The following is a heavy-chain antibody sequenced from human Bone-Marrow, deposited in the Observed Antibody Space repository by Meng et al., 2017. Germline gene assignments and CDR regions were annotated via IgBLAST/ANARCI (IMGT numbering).Heavy chain of an antibody. CDR3: TTVFGVVVVAARQDAFDI. CDR1: GFTFSNAW. D-gene: IGHD2-15*01. CDR2: IKSKTDGGTT. V-gene: IGHV3-15*01. Sequence: GGSLRLSCAASGFTFSNAWMSWVRQAPGKGLEWVGRIKSKTDGGTTDYAAPVKGRFTISRDDSKNTLYLQMNSLKTEDTAVYYCTTVFGVVVVAARQDAFDIWGQGTMVTVSS. J-gene: IGHJ3*02.